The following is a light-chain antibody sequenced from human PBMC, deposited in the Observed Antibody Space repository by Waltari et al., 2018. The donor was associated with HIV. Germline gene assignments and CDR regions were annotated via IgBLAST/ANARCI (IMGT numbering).Light chain of an antibody. CDR2: RNN. Sequence: QSVLTQPPSASATPGQRVTISCSGTHSNIGNNYVSWYQQLPGTAPNVHLYRNNYRPSGVPDRFSGSKSGTSASLAISGLRSEDEADYYCATWDDNLSGVVFGGGTKLTVL. V-gene: IGLV1-47*01. CDR3: ATWDDNLSGVV. CDR1: HSNIGNNY. J-gene: IGLJ2*01.